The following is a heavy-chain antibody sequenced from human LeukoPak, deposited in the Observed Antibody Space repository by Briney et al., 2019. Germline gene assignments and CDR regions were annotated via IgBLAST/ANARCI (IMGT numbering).Heavy chain of an antibody. D-gene: IGHD4-17*01. CDR2: IRYDGSNK. V-gene: IGHV3-30*02. J-gene: IGHJ4*02. CDR3: AKGKNGDYAGPIDY. Sequence: GGSLRLSCAASGFTFSIYGMHWVRQAPGKGLEWVAFIRYDGSNKYYADSVKGRFTISRDNSKNTLYLQMNSLRAEDTAVYYCAKGKNGDYAGPIDYWGQGTLVTVSS. CDR1: GFTFSIYG.